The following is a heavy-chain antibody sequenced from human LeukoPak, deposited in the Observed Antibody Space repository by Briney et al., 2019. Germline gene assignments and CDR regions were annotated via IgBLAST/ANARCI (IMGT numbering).Heavy chain of an antibody. D-gene: IGHD3-22*01. CDR3: ARAGLDIPYDSSGYFGRHGYCVS. V-gene: IGHV3-7*01. CDR1: GFPFSSHS. CDR2: IKTDGTQT. J-gene: IGHJ4*02. Sequence: GGSLRLSCAASGFPFSSHSMSWVRHAPGKGQEGVAKIKTDGTQTYDEDSEKGRFTISRDNAKKVLYLQMNSRGDEDTAVYYGARAGLDIPYDSSGYFGRHGYCVSWGWGTLVTVSA.